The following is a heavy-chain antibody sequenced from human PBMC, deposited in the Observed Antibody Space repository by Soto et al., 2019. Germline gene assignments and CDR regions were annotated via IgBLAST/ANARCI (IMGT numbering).Heavy chain of an antibody. V-gene: IGHV1-69*01. CDR3: AREEGVAPAGTGNWFDP. CDR2: LIPIFGTA. Sequence: QVQLVQSGAEVKKPGSSVKVSCKASGGTFSSYAISWVRQAPGQGLEWMGGLIPIFGTANYAQKFQGRVTITADESTSTAYMELSSLRSEDTAVYYCAREEGVAPAGTGNWFDPWGQGTLVTVSS. J-gene: IGHJ5*02. D-gene: IGHD6-13*01. CDR1: GGTFSSYA.